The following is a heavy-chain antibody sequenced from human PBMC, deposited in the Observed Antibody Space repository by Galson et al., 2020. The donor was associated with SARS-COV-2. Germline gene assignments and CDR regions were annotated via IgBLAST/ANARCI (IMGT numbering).Heavy chain of an antibody. CDR2: IKQDGCEK. CDR3: TRDMLELGTLVRPKLYYYGMDV. J-gene: IGHJ6*02. V-gene: IGHV3-7*01. CDR1: GFTLSSYW. D-gene: IGHD7-27*01. Sequence: QLGQSLKISCAASGFTLSSYWMSWVRQAQGKGLEWAANIKQDGCEKYYVDSVKGRFTISRDNAKNSLYLQMNSLRAEDTAVYYCTRDMLELGTLVRPKLYYYGMDVWGQGTTVTVSS.